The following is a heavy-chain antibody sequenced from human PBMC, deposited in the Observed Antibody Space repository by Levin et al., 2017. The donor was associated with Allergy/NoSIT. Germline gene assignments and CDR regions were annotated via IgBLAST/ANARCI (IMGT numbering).Heavy chain of an antibody. Sequence: GGSLRLSCAASGFTFSSYSMNWVRQAPGKGLEWVSSISSTYRYKYHADSVKGRFTISRDNAKNSLYLQMNSLRAEDTAVYYCAKSGGDLELDYWGQGTLVTVSS. CDR1: GFTFSSYS. CDR2: ISSTYRYK. V-gene: IGHV3-21*01. J-gene: IGHJ4*02. D-gene: IGHD3-10*01. CDR3: AKSGGDLELDY.